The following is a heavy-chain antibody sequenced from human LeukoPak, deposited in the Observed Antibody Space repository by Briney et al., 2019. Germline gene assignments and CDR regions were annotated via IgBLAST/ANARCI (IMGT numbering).Heavy chain of an antibody. V-gene: IGHV5-51*01. CDR1: GYSSTSYW. D-gene: IGHD6-13*01. CDR2: IYPGGSDT. CDR3: ARFRSAAAGNAFDI. Sequence: GESLKISCKASGYSSTSYWIGVVRQIPGKGLGWMGIIYPGGSDTRYRPSFQGQVTISADKSISTAYLQWSSLKASDTAMYYCARFRSAAAGNAFDIWGQGTMVTVSS. J-gene: IGHJ3*02.